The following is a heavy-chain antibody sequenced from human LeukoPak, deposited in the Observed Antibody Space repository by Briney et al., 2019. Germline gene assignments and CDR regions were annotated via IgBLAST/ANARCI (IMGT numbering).Heavy chain of an antibody. J-gene: IGHJ4*02. Sequence: SATLSLTCTVSGGSIATYYWSWIRQSPGKGLEWIAYIYYGGTNYNPSLKSRVTISVDTSKNQFSLNLRSATAADTAVYYCARGDGYNSGYFGYWGQGTLVTVSS. D-gene: IGHD5-24*01. V-gene: IGHV4-59*01. CDR1: GGSIATYY. CDR2: IYYGGT. CDR3: ARGDGYNSGYFGY.